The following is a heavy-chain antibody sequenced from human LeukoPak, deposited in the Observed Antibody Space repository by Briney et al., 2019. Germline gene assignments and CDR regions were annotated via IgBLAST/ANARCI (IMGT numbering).Heavy chain of an antibody. D-gene: IGHD3-10*01. J-gene: IGHJ5*02. CDR3: ARGGYYGSGNDFRFDP. CDR2: IHYTGST. V-gene: IGHV4-59*01. Sequence: SETLSLTCTVSGGSISSYYWSWIRQSPGKGPECIGYIHYTGSTNYNPSLKSRVTISVETSKNQFSLKLKSVTAADTAVYYCARGGYYGSGNDFRFDPWGQGTLVTVSS. CDR1: GGSISSYY.